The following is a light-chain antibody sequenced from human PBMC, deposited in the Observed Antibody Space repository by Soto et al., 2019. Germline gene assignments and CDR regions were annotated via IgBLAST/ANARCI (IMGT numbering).Light chain of an antibody. V-gene: IGKV1-5*03. CDR1: QSVVSW. CDR2: KAS. Sequence: DIQMTQSPSTLSAFVGDRVTITCRASQSVVSWLAWYQQKPGKAPKLLIYKASTLQNGLPSRFSRSGSGTEFTLTIRSLQPDHFATSFCHQYHSYWMFGQGTKVQIK. CDR3: HQYHSYWM. J-gene: IGKJ1*01.